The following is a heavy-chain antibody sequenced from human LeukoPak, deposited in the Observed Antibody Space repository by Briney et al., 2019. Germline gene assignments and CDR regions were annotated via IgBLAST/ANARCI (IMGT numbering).Heavy chain of an antibody. CDR3: ARGVTAIVAFDN. V-gene: IGHV4-34*01. J-gene: IGHJ3*02. CDR2: INYSGST. Sequence: SETLSLTCAVYGGSFSGYYWSWIRQPPGKGLEWIGEINYSGSTNYNPSLKSRVTISVDTSKNQFSLKLSSVTAADTAVYYCARGVTAIVAFDNWGQGTMVTVSS. D-gene: IGHD2-21*02. CDR1: GGSFSGYY.